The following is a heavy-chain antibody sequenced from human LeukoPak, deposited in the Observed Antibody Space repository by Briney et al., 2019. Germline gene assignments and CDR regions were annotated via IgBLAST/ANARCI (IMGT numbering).Heavy chain of an antibody. CDR1: GGTFSSYG. D-gene: IGHD2-8*01. Sequence: ASVKVSCKTSGGTFSSYGISWVRQAPGQGLEWMGWISAYNGNTNYAQKLQGRVTMTTDTSTSTAYMELRSLRSGDTAVYYCARVIVLMVYGPAPNKNWFDPWGQGTLVTVSS. V-gene: IGHV1-18*01. CDR2: ISAYNGNT. J-gene: IGHJ5*02. CDR3: ARVIVLMVYGPAPNKNWFDP.